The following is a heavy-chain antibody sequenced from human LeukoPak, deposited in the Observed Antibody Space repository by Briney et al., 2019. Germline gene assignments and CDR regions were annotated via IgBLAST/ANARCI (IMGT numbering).Heavy chain of an antibody. Sequence: ASVKVSCKASGYTFTGYYMHWVRQAPGQGLEWMGWINPNSGGTNYAQKFQGRVTMTRDTSISTAYMELSRLRSDDTAVYYCARDRGYCSSTSCPKYYDFWSGYLYFQHWGQGTLVTVSS. CDR2: INPNSGGT. CDR1: GYTFTGYY. V-gene: IGHV1-2*02. D-gene: IGHD3-3*01. J-gene: IGHJ1*01. CDR3: ARDRGYCSSTSCPKYYDFWSGYLYFQH.